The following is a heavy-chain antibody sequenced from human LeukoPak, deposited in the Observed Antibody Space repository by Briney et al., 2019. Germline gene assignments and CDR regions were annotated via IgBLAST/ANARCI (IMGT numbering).Heavy chain of an antibody. V-gene: IGHV1-2*02. CDR2: INPNSGGT. CDR3: VSTAAGPAYYFDY. Sequence: ASVKVSCKASGYTFTCYYMHWVRQAPGQGLEWMGWINPNSGGTNYAQKFQGRVTMTRDTSISTAYMELSRLRSDDTAVYYCVSTAAGPAYYFDYWGQGTLVTVSS. CDR1: GYTFTCYY. J-gene: IGHJ4*02. D-gene: IGHD6-13*01.